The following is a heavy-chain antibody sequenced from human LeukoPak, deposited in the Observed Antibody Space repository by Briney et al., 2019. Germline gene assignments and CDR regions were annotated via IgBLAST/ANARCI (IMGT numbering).Heavy chain of an antibody. CDR1: GGSFSGYY. CDR3: ARGRLKSYDYVWGSYRRYYFDY. D-gene: IGHD3-16*02. CDR2: INHSGST. J-gene: IGHJ4*02. V-gene: IGHV4-34*01. Sequence: SETLSRTCAVYGGSFSGYYWSWIRQPPGKGLEWIGEINHSGSTNYNPSLKSRVTISVDTSKNQFSLKLSSVTAADTAVYYCARGRLKSYDYVWGSYRRYYFDYWGQGTLVTVSS.